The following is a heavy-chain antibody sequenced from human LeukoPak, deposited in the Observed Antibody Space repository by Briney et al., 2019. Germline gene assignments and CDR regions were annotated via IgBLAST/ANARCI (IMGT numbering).Heavy chain of an antibody. Sequence: PGGSLRLSCAASGFTFSSYSMNWVRQAPGKGLEWVSSISSSSSYIYYADSVKGRFTISRDNAKNSLYLQMNSLRAEDTAVYYCASAYSGSRNWFDPWGQGTLVTVSS. CDR3: ASAYSGSRNWFDP. CDR1: GFTFSSYS. CDR2: ISSSSSYI. V-gene: IGHV3-21*04. D-gene: IGHD1-26*01. J-gene: IGHJ5*02.